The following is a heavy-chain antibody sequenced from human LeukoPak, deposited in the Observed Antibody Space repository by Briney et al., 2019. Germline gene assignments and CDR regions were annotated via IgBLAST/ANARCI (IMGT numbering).Heavy chain of an antibody. CDR2: IYHSGST. D-gene: IGHD1-26*01. Sequence: NPSETLSLTCTVSGYSISSGYYWGWIRQPPGKGLEWIGSIYHSGSTYYNPSLKSRVTISVDTSKNQFSLKLSSVTAADTAVYYCARDIVGADRDAFDIWGQGTMVTVSS. CDR3: ARDIVGADRDAFDI. J-gene: IGHJ3*02. CDR1: GYSISSGYY. V-gene: IGHV4-38-2*02.